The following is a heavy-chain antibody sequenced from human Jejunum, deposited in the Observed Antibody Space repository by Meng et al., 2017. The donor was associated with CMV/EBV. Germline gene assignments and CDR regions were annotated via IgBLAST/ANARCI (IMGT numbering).Heavy chain of an antibody. Sequence: SYAMSWVRQAQGKGLEWVSVISGSGDDTHYADNVRGRFIISRDNSKNTLYLQVGSLRAEDTAVYYCATTPRYLYDSRGYFPYYFNYWGRGTLVTVSS. D-gene: IGHD3-22*01. CDR1: SYA. CDR2: ISGSGDDT. CDR3: ATTPRYLYDSRGYFPYYFNY. J-gene: IGHJ4*02. V-gene: IGHV3-23*01.